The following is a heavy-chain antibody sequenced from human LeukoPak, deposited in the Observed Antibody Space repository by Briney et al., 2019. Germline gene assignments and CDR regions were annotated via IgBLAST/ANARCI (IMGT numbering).Heavy chain of an antibody. CDR3: ARTPRIAVASSFDY. V-gene: IGHV3-30*02. D-gene: IGHD6-13*01. J-gene: IGHJ4*02. CDR1: AFTFSNYG. CDR2: IRYDGITK. Sequence: GGSLRLSCAASAFTFSNYGMHWVRQAPGKGLEWVAFIRYDGITKYYADSVKGRFTISRDNSKNTLYLQMNSLRAEDTAVYYCARTPRIAVASSFDYWCQGTLVTVSS.